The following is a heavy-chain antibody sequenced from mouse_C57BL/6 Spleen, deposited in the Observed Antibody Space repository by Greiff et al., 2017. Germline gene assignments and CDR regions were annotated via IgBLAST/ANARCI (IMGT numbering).Heavy chain of an antibody. CDR1: GYAFTNYL. J-gene: IGHJ2*01. D-gene: IGHD2-5*01. Sequence: VQRVESGAELVRPGTSVKVSCKASGYAFTNYLIEWVKQRPGQGLEWIGVINPGSGGTNYNEKFKGKATLTADKSSSTAYMQLSSLTSEDSAVYFCARYSNYGYYFDYWGQGTTLTVSS. CDR2: INPGSGGT. CDR3: ARYSNYGYYFDY. V-gene: IGHV1-54*01.